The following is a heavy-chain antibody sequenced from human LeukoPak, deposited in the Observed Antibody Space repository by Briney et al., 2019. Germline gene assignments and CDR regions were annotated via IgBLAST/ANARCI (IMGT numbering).Heavy chain of an antibody. J-gene: IGHJ3*02. Sequence: SETLSLTWAVYGGSFSGYNWSWIRQPPGKGLEWIGEINHSGSTNYNPSLKILVTISVDTSKSQFSLKLRSVTAADTAVYYCARGPRGSRIVVVITDAFDICGQGTMVTVSS. CDR3: ARGPRGSRIVVVITDAFDI. CDR2: INHSGST. CDR1: GGSFSGYN. D-gene: IGHD3-22*01. V-gene: IGHV4-34*01.